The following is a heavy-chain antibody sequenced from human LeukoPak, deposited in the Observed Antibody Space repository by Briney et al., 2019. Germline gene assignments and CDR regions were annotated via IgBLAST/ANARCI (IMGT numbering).Heavy chain of an antibody. CDR3: ARDQSGSYFFLVY. CDR1: GFTFSSYG. D-gene: IGHD1-26*01. Sequence: GRSLRLSCAASGFTFSSYGMHWVRQAPGKGLEWVAVIWYDGSNKYYADSVKGRFTISRDNSKNTLYLQMNSLRAEDTAVYYCARDQSGSYFFLVYWGQGTLVTVSS. V-gene: IGHV3-33*01. J-gene: IGHJ4*02. CDR2: IWYDGSNK.